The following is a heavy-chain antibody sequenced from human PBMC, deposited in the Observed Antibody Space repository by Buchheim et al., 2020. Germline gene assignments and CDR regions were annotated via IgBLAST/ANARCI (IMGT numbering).Heavy chain of an antibody. Sequence: EVQLVESGGGLVKPGGSLRLSCAASGFTFSNAWMSWVRQAPGKGLEWVGRIKSKTDGGKTDYAAPVKGRFTISRDDSKNKLYLQMNSLKTEDTAVYYCTTDFIANCSGGSCYFYYWGQGTL. CDR3: TTDFIANCSGGSCYFYY. V-gene: IGHV3-15*01. D-gene: IGHD2-15*01. J-gene: IGHJ4*02. CDR1: GFTFSNAW. CDR2: IKSKTDGGKT.